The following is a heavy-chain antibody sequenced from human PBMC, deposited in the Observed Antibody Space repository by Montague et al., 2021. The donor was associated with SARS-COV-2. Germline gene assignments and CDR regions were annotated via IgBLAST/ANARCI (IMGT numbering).Heavy chain of an antibody. Sequence: TLSLTCTVSGGSISSGGYYWSWIRQHPGKGLEWIGYIYYSGSTYYXXXLKSRVTISVDTSKNQFSLKLSSVTAADTAVYYCAREKRHYCSSTSGYDNYYSYYGMDVWGQGTTVTVSS. CDR3: AREKRHYCSSTSGYDNYYSYYGMDV. V-gene: IGHV4-31*03. D-gene: IGHD2-2*01. CDR1: GGSISSGGYY. CDR2: IYYSGST. J-gene: IGHJ6*02.